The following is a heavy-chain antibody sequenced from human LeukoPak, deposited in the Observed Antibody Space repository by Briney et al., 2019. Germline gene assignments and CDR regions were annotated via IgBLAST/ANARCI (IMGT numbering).Heavy chain of an antibody. J-gene: IGHJ4*02. Sequence: ASVKVSCKASGYTFTSYGISWVRQAPGQGLEWMGWISAYNGNTNYAQKLQGRVTMTTGTSTSTAYMELRSLRSDDTAVYYCARETYYYDSSGYNDHWGQGTLVTVSS. CDR2: ISAYNGNT. D-gene: IGHD3-22*01. V-gene: IGHV1-18*01. CDR1: GYTFTSYG. CDR3: ARETYYYDSSGYNDH.